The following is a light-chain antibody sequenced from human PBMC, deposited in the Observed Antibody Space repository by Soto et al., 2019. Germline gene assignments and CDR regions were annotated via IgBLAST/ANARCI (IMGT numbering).Light chain of an antibody. CDR1: SSDIGGYDY. Sequence: QSALTQPASVSRPPGQSITISCTRTSSDIGGYDYVSWYQQHPGKVPKLMIYDVINRPSGVSNRFSGSKSGNTASLTISGLQAEDEADYFCSSYTSSGTVRFGGGTKLTVL. CDR2: DVI. V-gene: IGLV2-14*01. CDR3: SSYTSSGTVR. J-gene: IGLJ2*01.